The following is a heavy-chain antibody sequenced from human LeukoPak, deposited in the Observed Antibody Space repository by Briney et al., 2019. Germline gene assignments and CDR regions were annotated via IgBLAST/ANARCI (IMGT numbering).Heavy chain of an antibody. J-gene: IGHJ4*02. CDR2: ISYSGT. V-gene: IGHV4-39*01. CDR3: ARPTSNPVGAIDY. D-gene: IGHD1-26*01. Sequence: PSETLSLTCTVSSDSISISNYYWGRIRQPPGRGLEWIGSISYSGTYYNPSLNSRLTISVDTSKNHFSLNLRSVTAADTAVYYCARPTSNPVGAIDYWGQGTLVTVSS. CDR1: SDSISISNYY.